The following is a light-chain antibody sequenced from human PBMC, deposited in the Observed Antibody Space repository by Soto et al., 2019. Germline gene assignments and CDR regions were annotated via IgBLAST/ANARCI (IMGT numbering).Light chain of an antibody. V-gene: IGKV1-6*01. CDR3: HQYGSSLGT. CDR1: QGSRND. CDR2: AVS. Sequence: AIQMTQSPSSLSASVGDRVTITCRASQGSRNDVGWYQQEPGKAPKLLIYAVSSLHSGVPSRFSGSGSGTDFILTISRLEPEDFAVYFCHQYGSSLGTFGQGTKVDIK. J-gene: IGKJ2*01.